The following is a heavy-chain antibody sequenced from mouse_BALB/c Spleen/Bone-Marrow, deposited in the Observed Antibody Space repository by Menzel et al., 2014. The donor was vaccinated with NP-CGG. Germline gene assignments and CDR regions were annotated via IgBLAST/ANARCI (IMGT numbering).Heavy chain of an antibody. CDR3: ARSGNFFDY. J-gene: IGHJ2*01. Sequence: EVQRVESGPGLVKPPQSLSLTCTVTGYSITSDYAWNWIRQFPGNKLEWMGYITYSGNTTYNPSLKSRISFTRDTSKNQFFLQLISVTIEDTATYYCARSGNFFDYWGQGTTLTVSS. CDR2: ITYSGNT. V-gene: IGHV3-2*02. CDR1: GYSITSDYA. D-gene: IGHD1-3*01.